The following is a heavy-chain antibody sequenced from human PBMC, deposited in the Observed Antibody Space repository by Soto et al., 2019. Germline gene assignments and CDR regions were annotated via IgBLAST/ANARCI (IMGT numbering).Heavy chain of an antibody. V-gene: IGHV1-69*01. CDR2: IIPIFGTA. Sequence: QVQLVQSGAEVKKPGSSVKVSCKASGGTFSSYAISWVRQAPGQGLEWMGGIIPIFGTANYAQKFQGRVTITADESTSTDYMELSSLRSEDTAVYYCARDYNESPLTVYEDWGQGTLVTVSS. J-gene: IGHJ4*02. CDR3: ARDYNESPLTVYED. D-gene: IGHD1-1*01. CDR1: GGTFSSYA.